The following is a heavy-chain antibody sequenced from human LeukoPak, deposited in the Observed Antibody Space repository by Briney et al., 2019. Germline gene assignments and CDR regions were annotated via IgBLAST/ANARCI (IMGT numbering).Heavy chain of an antibody. CDR1: GFTFDDYG. D-gene: IGHD3-22*01. CDR2: INWNGGST. V-gene: IGHV3-20*04. CDR3: ARDHYYDSSGYYGTIDY. J-gene: IGHJ4*02. Sequence: GGSLRLSCAASGFTFDDYGMSWVRQAPGKGLEWVSGINWNGGSTGYADSVKGRFTISRDNAKNSLYLQMNSLRAEDTALYYCARDHYYDSSGYYGTIDYWGQGTLVTVSS.